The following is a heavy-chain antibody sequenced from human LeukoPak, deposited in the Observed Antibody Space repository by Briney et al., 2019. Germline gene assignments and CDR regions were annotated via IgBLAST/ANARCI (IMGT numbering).Heavy chain of an antibody. CDR2: IYSGGST. CDR1: GFSVSSNY. V-gene: IGHV3-53*01. J-gene: IGHJ4*02. CDR3: VRGSLGISTSSGCCPLDY. D-gene: IGHD3-3*02. Sequence: GGSLRLSCAASGFSVSSNYMGWVRQAPGKGLESVSVIYSGGSTYYADSVKGRFTISRDNSKNTLFLQMNSLRAEDTAVFYCVRGSLGISTSSGCCPLDYWGQGALVTVSS.